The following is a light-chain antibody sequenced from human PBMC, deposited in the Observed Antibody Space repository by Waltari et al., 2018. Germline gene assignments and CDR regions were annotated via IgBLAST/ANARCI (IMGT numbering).Light chain of an antibody. CDR1: QNINYY. V-gene: IGKV3-11*01. Sequence: DIVLTQSPATLSLSPGERVPLSCRASQNINYYLAWYQQRPGQAPRLLIYEASTRATGSPARFSGSGSGTDLTLTINSLEPEDFAVYYCQQRRDWPLTFGGGTTVDIK. CDR3: QQRRDWPLT. J-gene: IGKJ4*01. CDR2: EAS.